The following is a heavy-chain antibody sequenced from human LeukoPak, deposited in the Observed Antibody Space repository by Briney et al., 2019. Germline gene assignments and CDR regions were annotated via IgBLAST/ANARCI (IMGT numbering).Heavy chain of an antibody. D-gene: IGHD3-3*01. CDR2: ISGSGGST. J-gene: IGHJ4*02. CDR1: GFTVSSNY. Sequence: PGGSLRLSCAASGFTVSSNYMSWVRQAPGKGLEWVSAISGSGGSTYYADSVKGRLTISRDNSKNTLYLQMNSLRAEDTAVYYCAKGTDFTIFGVVTRDWGQGTLVTVSS. V-gene: IGHV3-23*01. CDR3: AKGTDFTIFGVVTRD.